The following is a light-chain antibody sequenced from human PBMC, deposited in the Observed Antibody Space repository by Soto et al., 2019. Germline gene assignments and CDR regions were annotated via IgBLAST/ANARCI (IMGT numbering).Light chain of an antibody. CDR3: QQYGSSGT. CDR2: GAS. Sequence: VRTQSPATQSVSPGERATLSRRASQSVSNNYLAWSQHKPGQAPRLLICGASNRATGIPDRFSGSGSGTDSTLTISRLQPEDFAVYYCQQYGSSGTFGQGTKVDIK. J-gene: IGKJ1*01. V-gene: IGKV3-20*01. CDR1: QSVSNNY.